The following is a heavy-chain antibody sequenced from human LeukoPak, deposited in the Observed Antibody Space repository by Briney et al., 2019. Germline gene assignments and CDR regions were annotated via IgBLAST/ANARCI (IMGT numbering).Heavy chain of an antibody. V-gene: IGHV3-23*01. D-gene: IGHD3-10*01. Sequence: PGGSLRLSCAASGFTLSSYAVTWVRQAPGKGLEWVSDIGDSGATTYYADSVKGRFTISRDNSKNTLYLQMSSLRAEDTAVYFCASFHYYGSGAYYLSYWGQGTLVTVSS. CDR3: ASFHYYGSGAYYLSY. CDR2: IGDSGATT. J-gene: IGHJ4*02. CDR1: GFTLSSYA.